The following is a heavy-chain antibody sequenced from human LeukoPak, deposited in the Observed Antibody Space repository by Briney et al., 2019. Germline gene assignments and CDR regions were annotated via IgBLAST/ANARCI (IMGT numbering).Heavy chain of an antibody. V-gene: IGHV1-8*01. Sequence: ASVKVSCKASGYTFTSYDINWVRQATGQGLEWMGWMNPNSGNTGYAQKFQGRVTMTRNTSISTGYMELSSLRSEDTAVYYCARGRQNGEYAGYSSSWRRPPYWYFDLWGRGTLVTASS. CDR2: MNPNSGNT. D-gene: IGHD6-13*01. CDR1: GYTFTSYD. J-gene: IGHJ2*01. CDR3: ARGRQNGEYAGYSSSWRRPPYWYFDL.